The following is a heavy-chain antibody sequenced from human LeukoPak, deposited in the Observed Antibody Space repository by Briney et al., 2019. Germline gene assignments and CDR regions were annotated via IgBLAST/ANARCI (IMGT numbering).Heavy chain of an antibody. CDR1: GYTFTSYY. CDR3: ARDRGRYGSSGYGFDY. V-gene: IGHV1-46*01. Sequence: ASVKVSCKASGYTFTSYYMHWVRQAPGQGLEWMGIINPSGGSTSYAQKFQGRVTMTRDTSTSTVYMELSSLRSEDTAVYYCARDRGRYGSSGYGFDYWGQGPWVTVSS. J-gene: IGHJ4*02. D-gene: IGHD6-13*01. CDR2: INPSGGST.